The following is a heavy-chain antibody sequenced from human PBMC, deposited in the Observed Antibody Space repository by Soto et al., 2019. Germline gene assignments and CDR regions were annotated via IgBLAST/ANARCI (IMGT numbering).Heavy chain of an antibody. CDR2: IIPILGIA. Sequence: QVQLVQSGAEVKKLGSSVKVSCKASGGTFSSYTISWVRQAPGQGLEWMGRIIPILGIANYAQKFQGRVTIPADKATSTAYMALSSPRSEDTALYYCARGTEVPSSGSYYPGPYYFDYWGQGTLVTVSS. V-gene: IGHV1-69*02. J-gene: IGHJ4*02. CDR3: ARGTEVPSSGSYYPGPYYFDY. D-gene: IGHD3-10*01. CDR1: GGTFSSYT.